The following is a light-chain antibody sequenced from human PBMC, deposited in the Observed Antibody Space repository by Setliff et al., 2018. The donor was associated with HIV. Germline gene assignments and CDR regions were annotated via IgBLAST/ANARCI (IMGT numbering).Light chain of an antibody. J-gene: IGLJ1*01. CDR2: ANT. V-gene: IGLV1-40*01. CDR3: SSFTSSNIYV. CDR1: SSNVGAGYD. Sequence: QSALTQPPSVSGAPGQRVTISCTGSSSNVGAGYDVHWYRQLPGTAPKLLIYANTNRPSGVPDRFSGSKSGTSASLAITGLQAEDEADYYCSSFTSSNIYVFGTGTKVTVL.